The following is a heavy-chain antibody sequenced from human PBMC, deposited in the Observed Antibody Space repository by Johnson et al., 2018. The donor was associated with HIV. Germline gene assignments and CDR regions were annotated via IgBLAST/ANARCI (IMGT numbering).Heavy chain of an antibody. Sequence: QVQLVESGGGVVQPGRSLRLSCAASQFTFNRYGMHWVRQAPGKGLEWVAVLSYDGTNKYYADSVKGRFTISRDNSKNTLYLQMNSLRAEDTAVYYCARDLGVDWSKGAFDMWGQGTMVTVSS. CDR2: LSYDGTNK. V-gene: IGHV3-30*03. CDR1: QFTFNRYG. J-gene: IGHJ3*02. D-gene: IGHD3/OR15-3a*01. CDR3: ARDLGVDWSKGAFDM.